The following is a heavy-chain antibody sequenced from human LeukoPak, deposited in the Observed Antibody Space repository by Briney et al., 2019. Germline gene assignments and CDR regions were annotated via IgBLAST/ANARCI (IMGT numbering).Heavy chain of an antibody. V-gene: IGHV4-59*01. CDR3: ARDGKGAVSLFGY. CDR2: IYYTGST. CDR1: GGSISTYY. Sequence: SETLSLTCTVSGGSISTYYWGWMRQPPGRGLEYIGYIYYTGSTNYNPSLKSRVTISVDTSKNQFSLKLSSVTAADTAVYYCARDGKGAVSLFGYWGQGTLVTVSS. D-gene: IGHD6-19*01. J-gene: IGHJ4*02.